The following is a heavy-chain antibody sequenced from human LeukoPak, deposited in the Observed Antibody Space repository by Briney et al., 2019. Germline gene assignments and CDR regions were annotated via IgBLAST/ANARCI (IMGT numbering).Heavy chain of an antibody. CDR3: ARQWSSGWNYFDY. J-gene: IGHJ4*02. Sequence: SETLSLTCTVSGVSISGYYWSWIRQPPGKGLEWIGYMFYSGSTSYNPSLKSRVTLSVDTSKNQFSLKLSSVTSADTAVYYCARQWSSGWNYFDYWGQGTLVTVSS. D-gene: IGHD6-19*01. CDR2: MFYSGST. CDR1: GVSISGYY. V-gene: IGHV4-59*01.